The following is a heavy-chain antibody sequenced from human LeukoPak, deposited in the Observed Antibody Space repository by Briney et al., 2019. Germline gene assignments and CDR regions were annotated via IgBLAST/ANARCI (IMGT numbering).Heavy chain of an antibody. CDR1: GFTFSDYY. V-gene: IGHV3-11*04. CDR2: ISSSGSTI. D-gene: IGHD4-17*01. Sequence: WGSLRLSCAASGFTFSDYYMSWIRQGPGKGLEWVSYISSSGSTIYYADSVKGRFTISRDNTKNSLYLQMNSLRAEDTAVYYCARVWTTVTAWDYWGQGTLVTVSS. CDR3: ARVWTTVTAWDY. J-gene: IGHJ4*02.